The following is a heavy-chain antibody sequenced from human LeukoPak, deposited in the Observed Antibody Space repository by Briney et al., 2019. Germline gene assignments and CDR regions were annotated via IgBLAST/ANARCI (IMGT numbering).Heavy chain of an antibody. CDR3: ARDWGQLGA. CDR2: ISNDGSTT. Sequence: GGSLRLSCAASGFTFRSYWMHWVRQAPGKGLVWVSRISNDGSTTTYADSVKGRFTISRDNAKNTLYLQMNSLRAEDTAMYYCARDWGQLGAGGQGTLVTVSS. V-gene: IGHV3-74*01. CDR1: GFTFRSYW. J-gene: IGHJ4*02. D-gene: IGHD6-6*01.